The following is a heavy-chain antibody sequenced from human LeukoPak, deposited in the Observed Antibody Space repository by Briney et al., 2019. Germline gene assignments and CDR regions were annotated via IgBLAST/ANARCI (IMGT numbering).Heavy chain of an antibody. J-gene: IGHJ4*02. V-gene: IGHV4-4*07. CDR2: IYTSGST. CDR3: ARGLNDSWTGENY. D-gene: IGHD3-3*01. CDR1: GDSITGYY. Sequence: SETLSLTCSVSGDSITGYYWSWIRQPAGKGLEWLGRIYTSGSTNYNPSLKSRVTMSVDTSKNQFSLKLSSVTAADTAVYYCARGLNDSWTGENYWGQGTLVTVSS.